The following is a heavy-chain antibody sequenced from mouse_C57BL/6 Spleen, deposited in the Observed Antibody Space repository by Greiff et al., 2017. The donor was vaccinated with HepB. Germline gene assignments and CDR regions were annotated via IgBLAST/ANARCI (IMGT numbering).Heavy chain of an antibody. CDR3: ASGGRFAY. V-gene: IGHV1-54*01. Sequence: QVQLQQSGAELVRPGTSVKVSRKASGYAFTNYLIEWVKQRPGQGLEWIGVINPGSGGTNYNEKFKGKATLTADKSSSTAYMQLSSLTSEDSAVYFCASGGRFAYWGQGTLVTVSA. J-gene: IGHJ3*01. CDR2: INPGSGGT. CDR1: GYAFTNYL.